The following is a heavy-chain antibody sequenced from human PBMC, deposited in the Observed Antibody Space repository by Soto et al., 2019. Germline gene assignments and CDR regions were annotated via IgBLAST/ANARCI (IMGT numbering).Heavy chain of an antibody. Sequence: PSETLSLTCTVSGGSISSGDYYWSWIRQPPGKGLEWIGYIYYSGSTYYNPSLKSRVTISVDTSKNQFSLKLSSVTAADTAVYYCARGEAPYSYGPQGHGFDPWGQGTLVTVSS. J-gene: IGHJ5*02. D-gene: IGHD5-18*01. CDR2: IYYSGST. CDR3: ARGEAPYSYGPQGHGFDP. V-gene: IGHV4-30-4*01. CDR1: GGSISSGDYY.